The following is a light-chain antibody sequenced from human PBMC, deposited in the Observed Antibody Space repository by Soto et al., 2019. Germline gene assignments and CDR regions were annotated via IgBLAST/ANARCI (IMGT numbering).Light chain of an antibody. V-gene: IGKV3-15*01. CDR2: GAS. J-gene: IGKJ1*01. CDR3: QQYNNWPRT. Sequence: EIVMTQSPATLSVSPGERATLSCRASQSISINLAWYQQKPGQAPRLLIYGASTRATGIPARFSGSGSGTEFALTIGSLQSEDFAVYYCQQYNNWPRTFGQGTKVEIK. CDR1: QSISIN.